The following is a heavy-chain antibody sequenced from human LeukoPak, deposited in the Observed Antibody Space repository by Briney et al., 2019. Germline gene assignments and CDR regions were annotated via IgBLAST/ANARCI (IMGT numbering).Heavy chain of an antibody. CDR2: FGSAGDT. Sequence: GGSLRLSCATSGFPFSAYDMHWVRQAPGKGLEWVSAFGSAGDTYYPSAVKGRFTISRDYAKNSLFLQMNNLIAGDTAVYFCVRGALPGDNWYFDLWGRGTLVTVSS. V-gene: IGHV3-13*01. J-gene: IGHJ2*01. CDR3: VRGALPGDNWYFDL. CDR1: GFPFSAYD.